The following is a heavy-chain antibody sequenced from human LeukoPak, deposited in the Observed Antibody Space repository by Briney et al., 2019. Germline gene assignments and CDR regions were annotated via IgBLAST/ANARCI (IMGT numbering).Heavy chain of an antibody. CDR2: INSNSGDR. Sequence: ASVTVSFTASGSTFSGYYLHLVGQAPGQGLESMGWINSNSGDRNYAPKVQGRVTFSRNNSISTAYMELSSLRSDDTAIYYCARGRGGATTGFDHWGQGTLVTVSS. V-gene: IGHV1-2*02. CDR1: GSTFSGYY. J-gene: IGHJ4*02. CDR3: ARGRGGATTGFDH. D-gene: IGHD1-26*01.